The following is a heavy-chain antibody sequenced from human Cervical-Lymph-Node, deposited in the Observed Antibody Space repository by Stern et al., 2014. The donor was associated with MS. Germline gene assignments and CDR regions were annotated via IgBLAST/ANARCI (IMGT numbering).Heavy chain of an antibody. Sequence: QVQLVQSGAEVKKPGASVTVSCKASGYTFTDYFMHWVRQAPGHGPEWLGRVNPSSGVTLYAQKFEGRVTMSRDTSISTAYLELTNLTSDDAAVYYCATRRGCSGGSCSSRSLDYWGQGTLVTVSS. J-gene: IGHJ4*02. CDR1: GYTFTDYF. V-gene: IGHV1-2*06. D-gene: IGHD2-15*01. CDR2: VNPSSGVT. CDR3: ATRRGCSGGSCSSRSLDY.